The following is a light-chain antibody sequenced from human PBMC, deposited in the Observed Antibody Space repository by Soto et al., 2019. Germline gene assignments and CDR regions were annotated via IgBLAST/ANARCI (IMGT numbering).Light chain of an antibody. V-gene: IGKV3-15*01. CDR3: QQYNNWPPYT. CDR1: QSVGSN. J-gene: IGKJ2*01. Sequence: EIVMTHSPSTMSLSPGERATLSCRASQSVGSNLAWYQQKPGQAPRLLIYGSSTTATGIPAMFSGSGSETEFTLTNSSLQSEDFAVYFSQQYNNWPPYTFGQGTQLEIK. CDR2: GSS.